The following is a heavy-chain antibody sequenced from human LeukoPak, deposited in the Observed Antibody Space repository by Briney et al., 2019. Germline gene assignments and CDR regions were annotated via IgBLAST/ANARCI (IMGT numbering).Heavy chain of an antibody. CDR1: GGTFSSYA. V-gene: IGHV1-69*04. Sequence: SVTVSCKASGGTFSSYAISWVRQAPGQGLEWMGRIIPILGIANYAQKFQGRVTITADKSTSTAYMELSSLRSEDTAVYYCARAYDSSGFDIWGQGTMVTVSS. D-gene: IGHD3-22*01. CDR2: IIPILGIA. J-gene: IGHJ3*02. CDR3: ARAYDSSGFDI.